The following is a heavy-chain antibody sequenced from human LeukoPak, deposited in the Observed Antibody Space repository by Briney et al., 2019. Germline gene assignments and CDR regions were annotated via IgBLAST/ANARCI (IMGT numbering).Heavy chain of an antibody. CDR1: GGSISSYY. Sequence: PSETLSLTCTVSGGSISSYYWSWIRQPPGKGLEWIGYVYYSGSTNYNPSLKSRVTISVDTSKNQFSLKLSSVTAADTAVYYCARSKRGYSYGYLYGWGQGTLVTVSS. D-gene: IGHD5-18*01. J-gene: IGHJ4*02. V-gene: IGHV4-59*01. CDR2: VYYSGST. CDR3: ARSKRGYSYGYLYG.